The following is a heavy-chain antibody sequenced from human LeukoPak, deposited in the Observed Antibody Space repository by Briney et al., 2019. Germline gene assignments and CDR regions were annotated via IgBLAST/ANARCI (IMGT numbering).Heavy chain of an antibody. CDR1: GFTFSSYS. CDR3: AKGLTLPAADFEFDY. J-gene: IGHJ4*02. CDR2: ISSSSSYI. D-gene: IGHD2-2*01. Sequence: KPGGPLRLSCAASGFTFSSYSMNWVRQAPGKGLEWVSSISSSSSYIYYADSVKGRFTISRDNAKNSLYLQMNSLRAEDTAVYYCAKGLTLPAADFEFDYWGQGTLVTVSS. V-gene: IGHV3-21*04.